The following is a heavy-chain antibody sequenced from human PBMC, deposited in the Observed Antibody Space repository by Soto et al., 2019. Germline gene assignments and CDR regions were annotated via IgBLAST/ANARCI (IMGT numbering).Heavy chain of an antibody. D-gene: IGHD5-18*01. V-gene: IGHV3-23*05. J-gene: IGHJ4*02. CDR1: GFTFSTYA. CDR3: AKGGYNYGFLFDC. CDR2: IDTRGGIT. Sequence: EVQLLESGGGLVQPGGSLRLSCAASGFTFSTYAMSWVRQAPGKGLEWVSTIDTRGGITYYADSVKGRFTISRDNSKNTLYLQMNSLRAEDTAVYYCAKGGYNYGFLFDCWGQGTLVTVSS.